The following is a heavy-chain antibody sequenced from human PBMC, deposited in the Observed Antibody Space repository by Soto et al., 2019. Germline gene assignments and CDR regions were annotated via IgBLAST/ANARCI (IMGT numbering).Heavy chain of an antibody. CDR3: ATDNPLFHSSSWYAGDY. V-gene: IGHV1-24*01. CDR2: FDPEDGET. D-gene: IGHD6-13*01. CDR1: GYTLTELS. Sequence: QVELVQSGAEVKKPGASVKVSCKVSGYTLTELSMHWVRQAPGKGLEWMGGFDPEDGETSYAQKFQGRVTMTEDTSTDTAYMELSSLRSEDTAVYYCATDNPLFHSSSWYAGDYWGQGTLVTVSS. J-gene: IGHJ4*02.